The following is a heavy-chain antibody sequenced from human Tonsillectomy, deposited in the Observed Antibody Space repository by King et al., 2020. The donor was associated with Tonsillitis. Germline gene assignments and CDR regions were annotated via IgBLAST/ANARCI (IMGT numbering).Heavy chain of an antibody. Sequence: VQLVESGGGLVQPGGSLRLSCAASGFTFSTSPMSWVRQAPGKGLEWVSAISGSGGTTYYANSVKDRFTISRDNSKNTLYLQMNSLRAEDTAVFYCAKGVLWFGDSVDYWGQGTLVSVSS. CDR1: GFTFSTSP. CDR3: AKGVLWFGDSVDY. CDR2: ISGSGGTT. D-gene: IGHD3-10*01. J-gene: IGHJ4*02. V-gene: IGHV3-23*04.